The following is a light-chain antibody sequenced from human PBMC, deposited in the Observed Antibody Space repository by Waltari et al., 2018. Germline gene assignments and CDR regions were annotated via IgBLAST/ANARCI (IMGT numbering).Light chain of an antibody. V-gene: IGLV3-25*03. Sequence: SFELTQPPSLSVSPGQTARITCSGDAFSKQYAHWHQQRPGLAPVLVIYKDSERPSGIPERFSGSSSGTTVTLTLSGVQAEDEADYYCQSADSSGSVVFGGGTKLTVL. CDR2: KDS. CDR1: AFSKQY. CDR3: QSADSSGSVV. J-gene: IGLJ2*01.